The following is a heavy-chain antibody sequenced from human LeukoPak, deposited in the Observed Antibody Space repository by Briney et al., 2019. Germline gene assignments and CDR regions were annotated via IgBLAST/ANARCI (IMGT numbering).Heavy chain of an antibody. CDR2: IRNDERTT. J-gene: IGHJ4*02. CDR3: AKDRWGCSSTSCYDGYFDY. D-gene: IGHD2-2*01. V-gene: IGHV3-74*01. CDR1: GLSFSSYW. Sequence: GGSLRLSCAASGLSFSSYWMHWVRQVPGKGLVWVSFIRNDERTTAYADSVKGRFTISRDNSKNTLYLQMNSLRAEDTAVYYCAKDRWGCSSTSCYDGYFDYWGQGTLVTVSS.